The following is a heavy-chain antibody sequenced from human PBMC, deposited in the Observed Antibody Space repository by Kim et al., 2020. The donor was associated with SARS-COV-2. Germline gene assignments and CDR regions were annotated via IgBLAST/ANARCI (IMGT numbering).Heavy chain of an antibody. CDR2: N. D-gene: IGHD1-26*01. CDR3: ARSLGLSAFDY. V-gene: IGHV6-1*01. J-gene: IGHJ4*02. Sequence: NDYAVSVKSRTTINPDTSKNQFSLQLNSVTPEDTAVYYCARSLGLSAFDYWGQGTLVTVSS.